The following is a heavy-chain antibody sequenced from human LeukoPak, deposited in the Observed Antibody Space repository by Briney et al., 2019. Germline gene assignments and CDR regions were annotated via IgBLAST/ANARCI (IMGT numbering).Heavy chain of an antibody. CDR3: ARHGAGTTVDY. CDR2: IYYSGSA. J-gene: IGHJ4*02. CDR1: GGSISSYY. Sequence: SETLSLTRTVSGGSISSYYWSWIRQPPGKGLEWIGYIYYSGSANYNPSLKSRVTISVDTSKNQFSLKLSSVTAADTAVYYCARHGAGTTVDYWGQGTLVTVSS. D-gene: IGHD1-1*01. V-gene: IGHV4-59*08.